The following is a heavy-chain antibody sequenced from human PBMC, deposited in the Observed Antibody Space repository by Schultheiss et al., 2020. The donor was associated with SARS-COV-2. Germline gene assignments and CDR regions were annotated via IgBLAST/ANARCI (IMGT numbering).Heavy chain of an antibody. V-gene: IGHV3-7*03. CDR3: AKGTCSSIKHWNCDYYYGMDV. D-gene: IGHD2-2*01. Sequence: GESLKISCAASGFTFSSYGMHWVRQAPGKGLEWVANIKQDGSEKYYVDSVKGRFTISRDNAKNSLYLQMNSLRAEDTALYYCAKGTCSSIKHWNCDYYYGMDVWGQGTTVTVSS. J-gene: IGHJ6*02. CDR2: IKQDGSEK. CDR1: GFTFSSYG.